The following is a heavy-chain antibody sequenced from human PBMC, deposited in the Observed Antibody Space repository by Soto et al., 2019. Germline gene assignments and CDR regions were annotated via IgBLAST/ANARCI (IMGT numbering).Heavy chain of an antibody. CDR1: GYSFTSYW. CDR3: ARQPSGYSDYYGMDV. V-gene: IGHV5-10-1*01. J-gene: IGHJ6*02. Sequence: PGESLKISCKGSGYSFTSYWISWVRQMPGKGLEWMGRIDPSDSYTNYSPSFQGHVTISADKSISTACLQWSSLKASDTAMYYCARQPSGYSDYYGMDVWGQGTTVTVSS. CDR2: IDPSDSYT. D-gene: IGHD3-3*01.